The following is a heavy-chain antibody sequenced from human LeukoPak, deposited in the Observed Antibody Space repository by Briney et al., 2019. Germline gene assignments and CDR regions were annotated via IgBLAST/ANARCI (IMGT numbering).Heavy chain of an antibody. CDR2: INPNSGGT. D-gene: IGHD3-3*01. J-gene: IGHJ4*02. CDR1: GYTFTSYD. Sequence: ASVKVSCKASGYTFTSYDINWVRQATGQGLEWMGWINPNSGGTNYAQKFQGRVTMTRDTSISTAYMELSRLRSDDTAVYYCARDLDMRDFWSGYYPYYFDYWGQGTLVTVSS. CDR3: ARDLDMRDFWSGYYPYYFDY. V-gene: IGHV1-2*02.